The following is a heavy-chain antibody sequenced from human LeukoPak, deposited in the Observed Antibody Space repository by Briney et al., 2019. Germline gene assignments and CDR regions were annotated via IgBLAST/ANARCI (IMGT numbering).Heavy chain of an antibody. CDR3: ARHGGYEAIGGFDY. J-gene: IGHJ4*02. D-gene: IGHD5-12*01. Sequence: PSETLSLTCAVYGGSFSGYYWSWIRQPPGKGLEWIGEINHSGSTNYNPSLKSRVTISVDTSKNQFSLKLSSVTAADTAVYYCARHGGYEAIGGFDYWGQGTLVTVSS. V-gene: IGHV4-34*01. CDR1: GGSFSGYY. CDR2: INHSGST.